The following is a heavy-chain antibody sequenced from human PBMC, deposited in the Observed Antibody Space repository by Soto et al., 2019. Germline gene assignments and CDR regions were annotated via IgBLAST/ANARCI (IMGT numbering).Heavy chain of an antibody. D-gene: IGHD3-22*01. V-gene: IGHV4-34*01. J-gene: IGHJ4*02. CDR3: ARGHWADRFPN. CDR2: FQDGGSI. Sequence: VQLQQWGAGLLKPSETLSLTCAVYGESLNYFYWSWIRQAPGKGLEWIGEFQDGGSINYNPSLKSRVTISATTPQNQFALRVTSVTAADTAIYSCARGHWADRFPNWGQGPLVTVSS. CDR1: GESLNYFY.